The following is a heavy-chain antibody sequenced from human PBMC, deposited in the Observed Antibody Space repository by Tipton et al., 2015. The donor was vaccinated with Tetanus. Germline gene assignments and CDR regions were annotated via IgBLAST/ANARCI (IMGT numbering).Heavy chain of an antibody. Sequence: QVQLVQSGGGLAKPGGSLRLSCAGSGFTFSGFYMSWIRQAPGRGLEWVAYTSGSGNTILYSDSVKGSFTVSRDNADNSVYLQMNQLREDDPSLHFCARGAIQPLAYWGQGTLVPVSS. V-gene: IGHV3-11*01. CDR3: ARGAIQPLAY. J-gene: IGHJ4*02. D-gene: IGHD1-26*01. CDR2: TSGSGNTI. CDR1: GFTFSGFY.